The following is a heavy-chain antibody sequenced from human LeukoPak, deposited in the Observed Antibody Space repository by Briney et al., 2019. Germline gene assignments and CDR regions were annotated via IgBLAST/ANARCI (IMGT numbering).Heavy chain of an antibody. J-gene: IGHJ4*02. Sequence: GASVKVSCKASGYTFSSYGISWVRQAPGQGLEWMGRIIPMLNIANFAQKFQGRVMFTADKSTSTAYMELSSLRSEDTALYYCSTQDYSDSGGSGSYLDYWGQGTLVTVSS. D-gene: IGHD3-22*01. CDR2: IIPMLNIA. CDR3: STQDYSDSGGSGSYLDY. V-gene: IGHV1-69*04. CDR1: GYTFSSYG.